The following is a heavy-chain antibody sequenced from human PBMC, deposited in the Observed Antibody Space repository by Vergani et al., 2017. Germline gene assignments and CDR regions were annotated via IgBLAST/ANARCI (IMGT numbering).Heavy chain of an antibody. CDR3: ARVRVIAAAGTLLRWFDP. V-gene: IGHV1-2*02. CDR2: INPNSGGT. D-gene: IGHD6-13*01. Sequence: QVQLVQSGAEVKKPGASVKVSCKASGYTFTGYYMHWVRQAPGQGLEWMGWINPNSGGTNYAQKFQGRVTMTRDTSISTAYMELSRLRSDDTAVYYCARVRVIAAAGTLLRWFDPWGQGTLVTVSS. J-gene: IGHJ5*02. CDR1: GYTFTGYY.